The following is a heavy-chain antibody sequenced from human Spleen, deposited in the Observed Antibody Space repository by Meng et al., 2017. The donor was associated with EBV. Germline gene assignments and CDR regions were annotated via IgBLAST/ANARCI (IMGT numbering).Heavy chain of an antibody. CDR2: IYYSGST. CDR3: ARHYDYIWGSYPLGDY. Sequence: LQLLESGPGLLKPQETLSLTCTVSGGVISVSSYYWGWIRQPPGKGLEWIGSIYYSGSTYYNPSLKSRVTISVDTSKNQFSLKLSSVTAADTAVYYCARHYDYIWGSYPLGDYWGQGTLVTVSS. J-gene: IGHJ4*02. CDR1: GGVISVSSYY. D-gene: IGHD3-16*02. V-gene: IGHV4-39*01.